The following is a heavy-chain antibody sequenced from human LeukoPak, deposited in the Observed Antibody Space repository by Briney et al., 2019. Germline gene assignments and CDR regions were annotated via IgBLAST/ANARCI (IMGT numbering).Heavy chain of an antibody. CDR2: ISSSSSTI. J-gene: IGHJ4*02. CDR1: GFTFSSYS. CDR3: ARRLYSSSWSYDY. V-gene: IGHV3-48*01. Sequence: GGSLRLSCAASGFTFSSYSMNWVRQAPGKGLEWVSYISSSSSTIYYADSVKGRFTISRDNAKNSLYLQMNSLRAEDTAVYYCARRLYSSSWSYDYWGQGTLVTVSS. D-gene: IGHD6-13*01.